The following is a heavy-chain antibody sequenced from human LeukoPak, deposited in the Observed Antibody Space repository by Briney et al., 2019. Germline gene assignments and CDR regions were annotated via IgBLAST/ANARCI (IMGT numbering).Heavy chain of an antibody. CDR1: GFSFSTYG. CDR2: IRYDGSDK. V-gene: IGHV3-30*02. CDR3: AKDRAADCSAGTCYPDWFDS. Sequence: GGSLRLSCAASGFSFSTYGMHWVRQAPGKGLEWVTFIRYDGSDKHYGDSVKGRFTISRDNSKNTVYLEMNSLSSEDTAVYYCAKDRAADCSAGTCYPDWFDSWGQGTLVTVSS. D-gene: IGHD2-15*01. J-gene: IGHJ5*01.